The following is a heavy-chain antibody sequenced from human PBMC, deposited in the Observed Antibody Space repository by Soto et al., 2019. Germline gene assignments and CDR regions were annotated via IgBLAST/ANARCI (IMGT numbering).Heavy chain of an antibody. Sequence: GGSLRLSCAASGFTFTTYAMNWVRQAPGQGLEWVSTISVSGDSTFYADSVKGRFAVSRDNAKNTIYLQMNSLRAEDTAIYYCATRHRQYCSGGTCNPFDFWGQGTLVTVSS. CDR3: ATRHRQYCSGGTCNPFDF. J-gene: IGHJ4*02. CDR1: GFTFTTYA. CDR2: ISVSGDST. D-gene: IGHD2-15*01. V-gene: IGHV3-23*01.